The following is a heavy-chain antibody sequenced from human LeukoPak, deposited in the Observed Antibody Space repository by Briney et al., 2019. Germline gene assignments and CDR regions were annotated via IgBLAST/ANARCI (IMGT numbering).Heavy chain of an antibody. V-gene: IGHV4-34*01. D-gene: IGHD3-22*01. CDR3: ARDNYDNSGYYFDY. CDR2: INHSGST. CDR1: GGSFRGYY. Sequence: PSETLSLTCDVYGGSFRGYYWSWIRQPPGKGLEWIGEINHSGSTNYNPSLKSRVTISVDTSKNQFSLKLSSVTAADTAVYYCARDNYDNSGYYFDYWGQGTLVTVSS. J-gene: IGHJ4*02.